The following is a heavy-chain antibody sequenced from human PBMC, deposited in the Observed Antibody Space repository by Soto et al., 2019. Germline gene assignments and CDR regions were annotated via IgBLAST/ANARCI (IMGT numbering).Heavy chain of an antibody. V-gene: IGHV1-18*01. Sequence: QVQQVQSGAEVKKPGASVKVSCKASGYTFTSYGISWVRQAPGQGLEWMGWISAYNGNTNYAQKLQGRVTMTTDTSTSTAYMELRSLRSDDTAVYYCARTVEIVVVVAATPCLDYWGQGTLVTVSS. CDR1: GYTFTSYG. J-gene: IGHJ4*02. D-gene: IGHD2-15*01. CDR2: ISAYNGNT. CDR3: ARTVEIVVVVAATPCLDY.